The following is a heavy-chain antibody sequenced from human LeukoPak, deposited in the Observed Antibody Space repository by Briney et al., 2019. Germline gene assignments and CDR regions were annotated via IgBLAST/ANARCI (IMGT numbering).Heavy chain of an antibody. D-gene: IGHD1-26*01. CDR2: INHSGST. CDR1: GGSFSGYY. J-gene: IGHJ4*02. Sequence: SETLSLTCAVYGGSFSGYYWSWIRQPSGKGLEWIGEINHSGSTNYNPSLKSRVTISVDTSKNQFSLKLSSVTAADTAVYYCASLGMGSNFDYWGQGTLVTVSS. V-gene: IGHV4-34*01. CDR3: ASLGMGSNFDY.